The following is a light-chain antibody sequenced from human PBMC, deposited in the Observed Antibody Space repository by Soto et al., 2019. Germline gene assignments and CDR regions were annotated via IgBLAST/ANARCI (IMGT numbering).Light chain of an antibody. J-gene: IGLJ2*01. CDR2: DVS. V-gene: IGLV2-14*01. CDR3: CSYTIQEV. CDR1: SSDVGGYNY. Sequence: QSALTQPASVSGSPGQSITISCTGTSSDVGGYNYVSWYQQHPGKTPKLMISDVSNRPSGVSNRFSGSKSGNTASLTISGLQAEDAADYYCCSYTIQEVFGGGPKLTVL.